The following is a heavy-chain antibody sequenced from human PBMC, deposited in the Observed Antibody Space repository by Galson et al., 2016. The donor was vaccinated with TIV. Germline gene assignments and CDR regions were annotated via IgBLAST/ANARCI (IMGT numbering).Heavy chain of an antibody. Sequence: LRLSCAASGFPFSSYTMHWVRQAPGKGLEWVAIRSYDGSNEYYADSVKGRFTISRDNSKNTLYLQMDSLRIEDTAVYYWARDGHDFWSGGANTLDYWGQGTLVTVSS. V-gene: IGHV3-30*04. CDR3: ARDGHDFWSGGANTLDY. CDR1: GFPFSSYT. CDR2: RSYDGSNE. D-gene: IGHD3-3*01. J-gene: IGHJ4*02.